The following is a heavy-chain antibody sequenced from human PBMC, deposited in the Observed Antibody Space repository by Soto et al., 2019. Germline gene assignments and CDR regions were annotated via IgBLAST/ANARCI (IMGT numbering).Heavy chain of an antibody. D-gene: IGHD3-22*01. CDR2: VNPNSGNT. CDR1: GYTFTSYD. Sequence: ASVKVSCKASGYTFTSYDINWVRQATGQGLEWMGWVNPNSGNTGYAQKFQGRVTMTRNTSIRTAYMELSSLRSEDTATYFCARGITSGYSAYHFDYWGQGTLVTVSS. J-gene: IGHJ4*02. V-gene: IGHV1-8*01. CDR3: ARGITSGYSAYHFDY.